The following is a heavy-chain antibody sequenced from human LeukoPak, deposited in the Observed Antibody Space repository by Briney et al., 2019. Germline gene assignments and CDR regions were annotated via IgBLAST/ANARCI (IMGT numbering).Heavy chain of an antibody. D-gene: IGHD4-17*01. Sequence: PSETLSLTCTVSGGSISSYYWSWIRQPPGKGLEWIGYIYYSGGTNYNPSLKSRVTISVDTSKNQFSLKLSSVTAADTAVYYCARHDGDFDYWGQGTLVTVSS. V-gene: IGHV4-59*08. CDR1: GGSISSYY. CDR2: IYYSGGT. CDR3: ARHDGDFDY. J-gene: IGHJ4*02.